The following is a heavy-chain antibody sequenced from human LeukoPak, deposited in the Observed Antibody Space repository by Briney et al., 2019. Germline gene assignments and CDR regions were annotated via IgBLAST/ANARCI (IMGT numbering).Heavy chain of an antibody. CDR2: INHSGST. V-gene: IGHV4-34*01. J-gene: IGHJ5*02. Sequence: SETLSLTCAVCGGSFSGYYWSWIRQPPGKGLEWIGEINHSGSTNYNPSLKSRVTISVDTSKNQFSLKLSSVTAADTAVYYCARGAGELRKNWFDPWGQGTLVTVSS. CDR1: GGSFSGYY. CDR3: ARGAGELRKNWFDP. D-gene: IGHD3-10*01.